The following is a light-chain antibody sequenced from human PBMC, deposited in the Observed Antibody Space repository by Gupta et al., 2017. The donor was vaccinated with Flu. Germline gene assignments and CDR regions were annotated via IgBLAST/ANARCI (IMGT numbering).Light chain of an antibody. CDR3: QTWDSTNVV. CDR1: KLGDKY. Sequence: SYTVTQPPSVSVSPGQTASITCSGDKLGDKYTSWYQQKPGQSPVVVIFQDMKRPSGIPERFSGSNSGNTATPTISGAQTVDEGDYCCQTWDSTNVVFGGGTKLTVL. V-gene: IGLV3-1*01. J-gene: IGLJ2*01. CDR2: QDM.